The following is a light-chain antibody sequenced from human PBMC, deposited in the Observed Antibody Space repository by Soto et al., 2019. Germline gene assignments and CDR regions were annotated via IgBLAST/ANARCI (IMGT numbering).Light chain of an antibody. CDR3: QQYNNWPPLT. CDR1: ESVSNN. CDR2: DAS. V-gene: IGKV3-11*01. J-gene: IGKJ4*01. Sequence: EIVLTQSPSTLSLSPGERATLSCQASESVSNNLAWYQQKPGQAPRLLIYDASNRATGIPARFSGSGSGTEFTLTIISLEPEDFTVSYCQQYNNWPPLTFGGGTKVEIK.